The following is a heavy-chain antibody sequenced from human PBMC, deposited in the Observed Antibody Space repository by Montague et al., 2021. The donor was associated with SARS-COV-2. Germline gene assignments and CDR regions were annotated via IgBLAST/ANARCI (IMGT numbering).Heavy chain of an antibody. V-gene: IGHV4-34*01. J-gene: IGHJ6*02. D-gene: IGHD4-17*01. Sequence: SETLSLTCAVYGASFSGYYLNWIRQPPEKGLEWIGEINHSGSTNYNPSLKSRVTIAVDTSKNQVSLKLTSVTAADTAVFYCARSTVTNSPFGFSNKLRSRYNGMDVWGQGTTVTVSS. CDR3: ARSTVTNSPFGFSNKLRSRYNGMDV. CDR2: INHSGST. CDR1: GASFSGYY.